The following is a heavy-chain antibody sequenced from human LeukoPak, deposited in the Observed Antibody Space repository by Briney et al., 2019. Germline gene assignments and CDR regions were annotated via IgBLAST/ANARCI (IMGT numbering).Heavy chain of an antibody. CDR3: AKRGAEVGATVAPGDY. D-gene: IGHD1-26*01. CDR1: GFTFSSYG. J-gene: IGHJ4*02. Sequence: PGGSVRLSCAASGFTFSSYGMHWVRQAPGKGLEWVAFIRYDGSNKYYADSVKGRFTISRDNSKNTLYLQMNSLRAEDTAVYYCAKRGAEVGATVAPGDYWGQGTLVTVSS. V-gene: IGHV3-30*02. CDR2: IRYDGSNK.